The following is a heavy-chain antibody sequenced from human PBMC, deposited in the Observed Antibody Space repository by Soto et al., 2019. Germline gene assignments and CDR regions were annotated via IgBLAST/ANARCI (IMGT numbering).Heavy chain of an antibody. V-gene: IGHV1-69*01. D-gene: IGHD3-22*01. J-gene: IGHJ6*04. Sequence: QVQLVQSGAEVKKPGSSVKVSCKASGGTFSSYAISWVRQAPGQGLEWMGGIIPIFGTANYAQKFQGRVTIIADESTSTAYMELSSLRSEDTAVYYCARASHYYDSSCYYPSYYYYYGMDVWGEGTTVTVSS. CDR3: ARASHYYDSSCYYPSYYYYYGMDV. CDR1: GGTFSSYA. CDR2: IIPIFGTA.